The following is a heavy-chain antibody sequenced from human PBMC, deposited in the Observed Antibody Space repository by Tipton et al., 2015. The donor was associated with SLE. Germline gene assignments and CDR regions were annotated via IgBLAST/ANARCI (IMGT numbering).Heavy chain of an antibody. CDR3: AREDSSRAFDY. D-gene: IGHD6-13*01. CDR1: GGSISSYY. J-gene: IGHJ4*02. V-gene: IGHV4-59*01. CDR2: IYTSGST. Sequence: PGLVKPSETLSLTCTVSGGSISSYYWSWIRQPPGKGLEWIGYIYTSGSTNYNPSLKSRVTISVDTSKNQFSLKLSSVTAADTAVYYCAREDSSRAFDYWGQGTLVTVSS.